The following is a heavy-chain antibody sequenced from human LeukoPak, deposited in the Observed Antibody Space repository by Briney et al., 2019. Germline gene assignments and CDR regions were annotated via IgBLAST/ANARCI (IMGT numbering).Heavy chain of an antibody. CDR2: ISSSSSTI. D-gene: IGHD4-23*01. CDR1: GFTFSSYN. V-gene: IGHV3-48*02. J-gene: IGHJ6*02. Sequence: GGSLRLSCAASGFTFSSYNMNWVRQAPGKGLEWVSYISSSSSTIYYADSVRGRFTISRGNAKNSLYLQMNSLRDEDTAVYYCARHDYGGNSYYYGMDVWGQGTTVTVSS. CDR3: ARHDYGGNSYYYGMDV.